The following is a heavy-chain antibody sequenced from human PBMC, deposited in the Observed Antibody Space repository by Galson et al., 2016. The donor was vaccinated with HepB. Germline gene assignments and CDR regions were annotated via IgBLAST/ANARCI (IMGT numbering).Heavy chain of an antibody. J-gene: IGHJ4*02. V-gene: IGHV2-70*11. CDR3: ARGFRGVIGELEY. D-gene: IGHD3-16*02. CDR1: GFSLTSTGII. CDR2: IDWDDDT. Sequence: PALVKPTQTLTLTCNLTGFSLTSTGIIVSWIRQPPGKALEWLARIDWDDDTYYATSLKSRLTISKDISKNQVVLQMTNMDLADTATYYCARGFRGVIGELEYWGLGTLVSVSS.